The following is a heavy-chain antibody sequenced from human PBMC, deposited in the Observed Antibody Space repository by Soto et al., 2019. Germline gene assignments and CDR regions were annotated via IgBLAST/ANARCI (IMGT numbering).Heavy chain of an antibody. CDR3: ARPTVYYFDY. CDR1: GFTFSNYY. CDR2: INPGSGTT. D-gene: IGHD4-17*01. Sequence: QVQLVQSGAEVKKPGASVKVSCKTSGFTFSNYYIHWVRQAPGQGLEWMGIINPGSGTTNYAQKFQGRITVTWDTSTSTVYMQLISLTSDDTAVYYCARPTVYYFDYWGQGTLITVSS. J-gene: IGHJ4*02. V-gene: IGHV1-46*03.